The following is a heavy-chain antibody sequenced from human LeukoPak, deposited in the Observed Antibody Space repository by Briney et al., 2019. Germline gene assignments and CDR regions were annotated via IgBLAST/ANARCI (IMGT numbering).Heavy chain of an antibody. D-gene: IGHD6-6*01. V-gene: IGHV4-59*01. Sequence: SETLSLTCTVCGGSINNYYWSWIRQSPGKGLEWIGLIYYTGRTNYNPSLKSRVTMSFYTSKNQLSLRMAVKYCASAALYHCAAEHQLVNTFDVWGQGKMVTVSS. CDR2: IYYTGRT. J-gene: IGHJ3*01. CDR3: AAEHQLVNTFDV. CDR1: GGSINNYY.